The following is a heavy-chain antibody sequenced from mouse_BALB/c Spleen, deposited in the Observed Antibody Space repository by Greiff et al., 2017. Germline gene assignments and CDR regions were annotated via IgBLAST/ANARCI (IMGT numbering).Heavy chain of an antibody. V-gene: IGHV1-5*01. D-gene: IGHD1-2*01. CDR2: IYPGNSDT. Sequence: EVQLQQSGTVLARPGASVKMSCKASGYTFTSYWMHWVKQRPGQGLEWIGSIYPGNSDTSYNQKFKGKAKLTAVTSTSTAYMELSSLTNEDSAVYYCTRGRLPKNSFAYWGQGTLVTVSA. J-gene: IGHJ3*01. CDR3: TRGRLPKNSFAY. CDR1: GYTFTSYW.